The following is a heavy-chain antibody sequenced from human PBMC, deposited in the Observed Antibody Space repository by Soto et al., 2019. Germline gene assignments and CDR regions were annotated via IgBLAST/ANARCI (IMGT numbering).Heavy chain of an antibody. CDR2: IYYSGST. CDR1: GGSISSSSYY. V-gene: IGHV4-39*01. D-gene: IGHD3-3*01. CDR3: ARLIRLRFLEWLSPDYFDY. J-gene: IGHJ4*02. Sequence: SETLSVTCTVSGGSISSSSYYWGWIRQPPGKGLEWIGSIYYSGSTYYNPSLKSRVTISVDTSKNQFSLKLSSVTAADTAVYYCARLIRLRFLEWLSPDYFDYWGQGTLVTVSS.